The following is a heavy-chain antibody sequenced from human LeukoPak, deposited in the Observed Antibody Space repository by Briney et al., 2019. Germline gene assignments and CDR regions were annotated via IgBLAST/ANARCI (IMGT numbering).Heavy chain of an antibody. D-gene: IGHD5-12*01. V-gene: IGHV3-23*01. CDR1: GFTFSSYA. CDR2: ISGSGGNT. Sequence: GGSLRLSCAASGFTFSSYAMNWVRQAPGKGLEWVSTISGSGGNTYYADSVEGRFTISRDNSKNTLYLQMNSLRAEDTAVYYCARVPDIVATSCDYWGQGTLVTVSS. J-gene: IGHJ4*02. CDR3: ARVPDIVATSCDY.